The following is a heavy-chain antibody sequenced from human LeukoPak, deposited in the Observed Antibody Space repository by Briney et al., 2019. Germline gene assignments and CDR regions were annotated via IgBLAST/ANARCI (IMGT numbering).Heavy chain of an antibody. V-gene: IGHV4-39*01. D-gene: IGHD1/OR15-1a*01. J-gene: IGHJ4*02. CDR2: IYYSGST. CDR1: GGSISSSSYY. CDR3: ARHGPQGAGTTYFDY. Sequence: PSETLSLTCTVSGGSISSSSYYWGWIRQPPGKGLEWIGSIYYSGSTYYNPSLKSRVTISVDTSKNQFSLKLSSVTAADTAAYYCARHGPQGAGTTYFDYWGQGTLVTVSS.